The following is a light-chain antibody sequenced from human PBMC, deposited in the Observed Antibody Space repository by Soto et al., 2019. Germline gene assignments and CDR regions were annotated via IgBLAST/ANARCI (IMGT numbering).Light chain of an antibody. V-gene: IGLV2-11*01. CDR2: DVT. CDR1: SSDVGGYNY. CDR3: CSYAGSYSWV. Sequence: QSVLTQPHSVSGSPGQSVTISCTGTSSDVGGYNYVSWYQQHPGRAPKLMIYDVTKRPSGVPDRLSGSKSGSTASLTISGLQAEDEADYYSCSYAGSYSWVFGGGTKVTVL. J-gene: IGLJ3*02.